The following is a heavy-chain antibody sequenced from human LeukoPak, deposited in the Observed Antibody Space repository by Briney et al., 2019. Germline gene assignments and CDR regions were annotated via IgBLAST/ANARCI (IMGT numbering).Heavy chain of an antibody. J-gene: IGHJ6*02. D-gene: IGHD3-22*01. Sequence: PGGSLRLSCAASGFTFSSYSMNWVRQAPGKGLEWVSSISSSSSYIYYADSVKGRFTISRDNAKNSLYLQMNSLRAEDTAVYYCARVIRGSYYYDSSGYYAPLYYYYGMDVWGQGTTVTVSS. V-gene: IGHV3-21*01. CDR3: ARVIRGSYYYDSSGYYAPLYYYYGMDV. CDR1: GFTFSSYS. CDR2: ISSSSSYI.